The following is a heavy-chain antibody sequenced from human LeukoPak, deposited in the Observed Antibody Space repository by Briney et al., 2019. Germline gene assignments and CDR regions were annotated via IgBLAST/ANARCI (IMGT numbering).Heavy chain of an antibody. CDR2: IKQDGSEK. CDR3: ARPGRRDSNGYWFDP. CDR1: GFTFSSYW. V-gene: IGHV3-7*01. Sequence: GGSLRLSCAASGFTFSSYWMSWVRQAPGKGLEWVANIKQDGSEKYYVDSVKGRFTISRDNAKSSLYLQMNSLRAEDTAVYYCARPGRRDSNGYWFDPWGQGTLVTVSS. D-gene: IGHD3-22*01. J-gene: IGHJ5*02.